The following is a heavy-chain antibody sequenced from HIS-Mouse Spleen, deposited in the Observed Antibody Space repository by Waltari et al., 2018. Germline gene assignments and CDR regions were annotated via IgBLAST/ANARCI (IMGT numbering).Heavy chain of an antibody. CDR3: ARDSGATDAFDI. J-gene: IGHJ3*02. Sequence: QVQLVESGGGVVQPGRSLRLSCAASGFTFSSYAMHWVRQAPGKGLGWGAVISYDGSNKYYADSVKGRFTISRDNSKNTLYLQMNSLRAEDTAVYYCARDSGATDAFDIWGQGTMVTVSS. CDR1: GFTFSSYA. CDR2: ISYDGSNK. V-gene: IGHV3-30-3*01. D-gene: IGHD1-26*01.